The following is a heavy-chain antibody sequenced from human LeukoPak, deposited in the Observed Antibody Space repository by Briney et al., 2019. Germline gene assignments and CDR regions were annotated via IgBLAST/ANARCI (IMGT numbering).Heavy chain of an antibody. V-gene: IGHV4-59*01. J-gene: IGHJ4*02. Sequence: SETLSLTCTVSGGSIRSSYWSWIRQPPGKGLEWIGYIYYSGSTNSNPSLKSRPTISVDTSKNQFSLKLSSVTAADTAVFYCARGYSITTLDYWGQGTLVTVSS. CDR2: IYYSGST. CDR1: GGSIRSSY. D-gene: IGHD3-3*01. CDR3: ARGYSITTLDY.